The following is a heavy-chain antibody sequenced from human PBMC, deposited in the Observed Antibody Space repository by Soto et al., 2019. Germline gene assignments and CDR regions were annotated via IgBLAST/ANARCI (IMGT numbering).Heavy chain of an antibody. CDR3: ARGRYNWNDEGSYYFDY. D-gene: IGHD1-1*01. CDR2: IIPILGIA. V-gene: IGHV1-69*02. Sequence: QVQLVQSGAEVKKPGSSVKVSCKASGGTFSSYTISWVRQAPGQGLEWMGRIIPILGIANYAQKFQGRVTITADKSTSQAYMELSSLRSEDTAVYYCARGRYNWNDEGSYYFDYWGQGTLVTVSS. CDR1: GGTFSSYT. J-gene: IGHJ4*02.